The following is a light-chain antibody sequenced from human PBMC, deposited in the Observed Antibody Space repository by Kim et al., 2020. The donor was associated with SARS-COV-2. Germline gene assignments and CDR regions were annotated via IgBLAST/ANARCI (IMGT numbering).Light chain of an antibody. V-gene: IGKV3-11*01. J-gene: IGKJ1*01. Sequence: SLSPGERATRSCRASQSVSSYLAWYQQKPGQAPRLLIYDASNRATGIPARFSGSGSGTDFTLTISSLEPEGFAVYYCQQRSNWLGAFGQGTKLEI. CDR1: QSVSSY. CDR3: QQRSNWLGA. CDR2: DAS.